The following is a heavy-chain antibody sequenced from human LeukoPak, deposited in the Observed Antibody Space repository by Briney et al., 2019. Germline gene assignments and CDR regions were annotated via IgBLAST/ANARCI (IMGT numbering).Heavy chain of an antibody. D-gene: IGHD4-17*01. CDR1: GGSFSGYY. CDR2: IYSGGST. Sequence: ETLSLTCAVYGGSFSGYYMSWVRQAPGKGLEWVSVIYSGGSTYYADSVKGRFTISRDNSKNTLYLQMNSLRAEDTAVYYCATDYGNYYYMDVWGKGTTVTISS. V-gene: IGHV3-66*01. J-gene: IGHJ6*03. CDR3: ATDYGNYYYMDV.